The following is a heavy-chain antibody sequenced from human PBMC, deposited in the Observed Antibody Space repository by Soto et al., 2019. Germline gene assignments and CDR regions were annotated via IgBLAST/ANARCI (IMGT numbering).Heavy chain of an antibody. J-gene: IGHJ5*02. CDR1: GGSISSGGYY. D-gene: IGHD3-10*01. CDR2: INYIGSA. Sequence: SETLSLTCTVSGGSISSGGYYWSWIRQHPGKGLEWIGYINYIGSAYYHPSLKSRVTISVDTSKNQFSLKLSSVTAADTAVYYCARGRGLLLWFGELHNWFDPWGQGTLVTVSS. CDR3: ARGRGLLLWFGELHNWFDP. V-gene: IGHV4-31*03.